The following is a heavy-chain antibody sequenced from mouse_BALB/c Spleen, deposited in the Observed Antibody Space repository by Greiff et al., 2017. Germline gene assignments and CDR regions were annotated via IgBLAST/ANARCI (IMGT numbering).Heavy chain of an antibody. CDR3: TRGALTGDGYSDFDY. V-gene: IGHV5-6-4*01. D-gene: IGHD2-3*01. CDR2: ISSGGSYT. Sequence: VQLKESGGGLVKPGGSLKLSCAASGFTFSSYTMSWVRQTPEKRLEWVATISSGGSYTYYPDSVKGRFTISRDNAKNTLYLQMSSLKSEDTAMYYCTRGALTGDGYSDFDYWGQGTTLTVSS. J-gene: IGHJ2*01. CDR1: GFTFSSYT.